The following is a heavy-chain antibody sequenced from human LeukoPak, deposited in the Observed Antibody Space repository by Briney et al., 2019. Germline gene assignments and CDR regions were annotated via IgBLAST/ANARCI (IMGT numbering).Heavy chain of an antibody. D-gene: IGHD6-19*01. Sequence: GESLKISCKASGYSFTRHWISWVRQMPGKGLEWMGRIDPSDSYTNYSPSFQGHVTISADKSISTAYLQWRGLKASDTAIYYCARTYSSGWAFFDYWGQGNMVTVSS. V-gene: IGHV5-10-1*01. J-gene: IGHJ4*02. CDR1: GYSFTRHW. CDR2: IDPSDSYT. CDR3: ARTYSSGWAFFDY.